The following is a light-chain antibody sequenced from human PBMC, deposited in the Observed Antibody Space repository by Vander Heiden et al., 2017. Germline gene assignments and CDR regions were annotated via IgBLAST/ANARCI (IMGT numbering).Light chain of an antibody. J-gene: IGLJ2*01. V-gene: IGLV3-21*02. CDR1: NIGSKS. CDR3: QVWDSSSDHVV. Sequence: SYVLTQPPSVSVAPGQTARITCGGNNIGSKSVHWYQQTPGHAPVLVVYDARDRASGIPWGFSGPNPGNTATLTSSRVEGGDEAGYFCQVWDSSSDHVVFGGGTKLTGL. CDR2: DAR.